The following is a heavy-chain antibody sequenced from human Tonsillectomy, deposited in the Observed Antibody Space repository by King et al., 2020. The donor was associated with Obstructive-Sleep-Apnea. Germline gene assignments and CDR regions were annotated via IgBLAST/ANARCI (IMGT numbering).Heavy chain of an antibody. J-gene: IGHJ4*02. V-gene: IGHV4-39*01. D-gene: IGHD6-19*01. CDR3: AMPGIAVAGSFDY. CDR2: IYYSGST. Sequence: QLQESGPGLVKPSETLSLTCTVSGGSISSSSYYWGWNRQPPGKGLEWIGSIYYSGSTYYNPSLKSRVTISVDTSKNQFSLKLSSVTAADTAVYYCAMPGIAVAGSFDYWGQGTLVTVSS. CDR1: GGSISSSSYY.